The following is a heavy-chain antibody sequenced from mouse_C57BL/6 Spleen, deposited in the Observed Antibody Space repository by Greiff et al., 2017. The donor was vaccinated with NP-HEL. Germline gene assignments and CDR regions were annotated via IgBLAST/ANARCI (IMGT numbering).Heavy chain of an antibody. CDR3: ARFITTVVALYWYFEV. Sequence: VQLQQPGAELVMPGASVKLSCKASGYTFTSYWMHWVKQRPGQGLEWIGEIDPSDSYTNYNQKFKGKSTLTVDKSSSTAYMQLSSLTSEDSAVYYCARFITTVVALYWYFEVWGTGTTVTVSS. CDR2: IDPSDSYT. V-gene: IGHV1-69*01. D-gene: IGHD1-1*01. CDR1: GYTFTSYW. J-gene: IGHJ1*03.